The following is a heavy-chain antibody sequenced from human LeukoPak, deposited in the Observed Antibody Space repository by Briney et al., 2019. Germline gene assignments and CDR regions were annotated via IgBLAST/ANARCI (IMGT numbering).Heavy chain of an antibody. Sequence: GGSLRLSCAASGFTFSRYGMHWVRKAPGKGLEWVAVIWYDGGNKYYADSVKGRFTISRDNSKNTLFLQMNSLRAEDTAVYYCARADTAMADFDYWGQGTLVTVSS. J-gene: IGHJ4*02. D-gene: IGHD5-18*01. V-gene: IGHV3-33*01. CDR2: IWYDGGNK. CDR3: ARADTAMADFDY. CDR1: GFTFSRYG.